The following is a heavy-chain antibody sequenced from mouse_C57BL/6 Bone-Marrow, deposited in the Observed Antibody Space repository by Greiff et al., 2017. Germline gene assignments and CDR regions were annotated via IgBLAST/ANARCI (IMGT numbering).Heavy chain of an antibody. CDR3: ARRGTTVVAGAMDY. D-gene: IGHD1-1*01. V-gene: IGHV5-6*02. CDR1: GFTFSSYG. J-gene: IGHJ4*01. CDR2: ISSGGSYT. Sequence: EVKLVESGGDLVKPGGSLKLSCAASGFTFSSYGMSWVRQTPDKRLEWVATISSGGSYTYYPDSVKGRFTISSDNAKNTLYLQMSSLKSEDTAMYYCARRGTTVVAGAMDYWGQGTSVTVSS.